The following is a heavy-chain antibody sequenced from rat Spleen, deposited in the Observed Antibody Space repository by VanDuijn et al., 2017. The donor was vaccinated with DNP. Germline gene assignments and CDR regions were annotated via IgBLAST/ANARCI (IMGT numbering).Heavy chain of an antibody. CDR3: VRSVMVLRGYVMDA. Sequence: EVQLVESGGDLVQPGRSLKLSCVASRFTFSNYWMTWIRQVPGKGLEWVASTPSSGGSTYYPDSVKGRFTISRDNAKNTLYLQMNSLRSEDTATYYCVRSVMVLRGYVMDAWGQGTSVTVSS. V-gene: IGHV5-31*01. CDR2: TPSSGGST. J-gene: IGHJ4*01. CDR1: RFTFSNYW. D-gene: IGHD1-12*02.